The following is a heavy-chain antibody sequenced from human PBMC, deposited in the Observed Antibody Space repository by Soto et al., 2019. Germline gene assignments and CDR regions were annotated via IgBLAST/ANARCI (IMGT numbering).Heavy chain of an antibody. CDR3: AKGLGIFAYSADRPMDS. V-gene: IGHV3-9*01. J-gene: IGHJ5*01. Sequence: EIQLVESGGGLVQPGGSRRLSCTAPGFTFDDYTMYWVRQAPGKGLEWVSGITWNSDKIDYADSLKGRFSISRDNAKNSRYLQMDSLTTADTATYYCAKGLGIFAYSADRPMDSWGQGSLVTVSS. D-gene: IGHD4-4*01. CDR1: GFTFDDYT. CDR2: ITWNSDKI.